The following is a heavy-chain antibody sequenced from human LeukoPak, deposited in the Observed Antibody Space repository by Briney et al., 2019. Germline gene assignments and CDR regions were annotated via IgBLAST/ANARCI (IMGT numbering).Heavy chain of an antibody. Sequence: GGSLRLSCAASGFTFSSYNMNWVRQAPGKGLEWVSTISGSGGSSYYGDSVKGRFTNSRDNSKNTLYLQMNSLRAEDTAIYYCAKVRKGADSSGWFDCFDPWGQGTLVTVSS. D-gene: IGHD6-19*01. CDR1: GFTFSSYN. J-gene: IGHJ5*02. CDR3: AKVRKGADSSGWFDCFDP. CDR2: ISGSGGSS. V-gene: IGHV3-23*01.